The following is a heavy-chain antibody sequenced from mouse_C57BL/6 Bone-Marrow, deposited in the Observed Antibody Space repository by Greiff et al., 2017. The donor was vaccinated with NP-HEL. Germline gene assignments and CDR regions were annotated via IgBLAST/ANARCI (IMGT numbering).Heavy chain of an antibody. CDR3: ARDLITTVVADWYFDV. J-gene: IGHJ1*03. CDR2: ISDGGSYT. V-gene: IGHV5-4*01. CDR1: GFTFSSYA. D-gene: IGHD1-1*01. Sequence: EVKLMESGGGLVKPGGSLKLSCAASGFTFSSYAMSWVRQTPEKRLEWVATISDGGSYTYYPDNVKGRFTISRDNAKNNLYLQMSHLKSEDTAMYYCARDLITTVVADWYFDVWGTGTTVTVSS.